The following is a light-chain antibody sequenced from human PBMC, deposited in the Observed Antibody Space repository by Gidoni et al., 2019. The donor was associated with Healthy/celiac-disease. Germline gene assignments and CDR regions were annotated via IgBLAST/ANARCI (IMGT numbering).Light chain of an antibody. Sequence: DIQMTQAPSSLSASVGDRVTITCRASQSISSYLNWYQQKPGKAPKLLIYAASSLQSGVPSRFSGSGSGTDFTLTISRLQPEDFATYYSQQSYSTPLTFXGXTKVEIK. J-gene: IGKJ4*01. CDR2: AAS. CDR1: QSISSY. V-gene: IGKV1-39*01. CDR3: QQSYSTPLT.